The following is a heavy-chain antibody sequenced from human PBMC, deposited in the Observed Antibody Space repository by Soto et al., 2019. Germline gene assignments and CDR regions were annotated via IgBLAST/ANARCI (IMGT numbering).Heavy chain of an antibody. J-gene: IGHJ6*02. CDR3: ARSVLHIAAAGVWQKPPPVDYYYYGMDV. CDR1: GYTFTSYY. Sequence: ASVKVSCKASGYTFTSYYMHWVRQAPGQGLEWMGIINPSGGSTSYAQKFQGRVTMTRDTFTSTVYMELSSLRSEDTAVYYCARSVLHIAAAGVWQKPPPVDYYYYGMDVWGQGTTVTVSS. D-gene: IGHD6-13*01. V-gene: IGHV1-46*01. CDR2: INPSGGST.